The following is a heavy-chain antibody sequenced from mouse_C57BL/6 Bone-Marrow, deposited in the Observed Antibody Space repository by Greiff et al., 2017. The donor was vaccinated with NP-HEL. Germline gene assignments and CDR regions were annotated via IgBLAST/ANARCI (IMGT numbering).Heavy chain of an antibody. V-gene: IGHV5-16*01. J-gene: IGHJ1*03. CDR3: ARDGYYGSSYEWYFDV. D-gene: IGHD1-1*01. Sequence: EVQRVESEGGLVQPGSSMKLSCTASGFTFSDYYMAWVRQVPEKGLEWVANINYDGSSTYYLDSLKSRFIISRDNAKNILYLQMSSLKSEDTATYYCARDGYYGSSYEWYFDVWGTGTTVTVSS. CDR2: INYDGSST. CDR1: GFTFSDYY.